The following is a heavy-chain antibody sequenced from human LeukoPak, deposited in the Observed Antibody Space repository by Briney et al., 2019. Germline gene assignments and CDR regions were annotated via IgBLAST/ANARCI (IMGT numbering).Heavy chain of an antibody. J-gene: IGHJ4*02. D-gene: IGHD3-22*01. CDR1: GGSFSSYY. Sequence: SETLSLTCAVYGGSFSSYYWGWIRQPPGKGLEWIGSIYYSGSTYYNPSLKSRVTISVDTSKNQFSLKLSSVTAADTAVYYCATLNGDYYDSSGYYYGGIFDYWGQGTLVTVSS. CDR2: IYYSGST. CDR3: ATLNGDYYDSSGYYYGGIFDY. V-gene: IGHV4-39*01.